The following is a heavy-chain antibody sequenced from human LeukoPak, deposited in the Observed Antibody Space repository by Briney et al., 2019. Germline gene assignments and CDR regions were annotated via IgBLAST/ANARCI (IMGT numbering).Heavy chain of an antibody. J-gene: IGHJ4*02. Sequence: GGSLRLSCAASGYTFSSHGLIWVRQAPGKGLEWVSTINGAGDNTYYAETVKGRFTISRDNAENSLNLQMNNLRPEDTAMYYCARPLFGAISPGYWGQGTLVTVSP. CDR1: GYTFSSHG. V-gene: IGHV3-21*01. CDR3: ARPLFGAISPGY. CDR2: INGAGDNT. D-gene: IGHD3-10*01.